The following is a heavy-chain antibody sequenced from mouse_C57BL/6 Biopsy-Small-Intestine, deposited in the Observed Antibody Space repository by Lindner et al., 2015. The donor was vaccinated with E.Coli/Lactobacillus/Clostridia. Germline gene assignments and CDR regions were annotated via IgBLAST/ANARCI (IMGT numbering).Heavy chain of an antibody. D-gene: IGHD2-4*01. CDR3: ARSGYDFSFAY. V-gene: IGHV1-80*01. Sequence: VQLHESGAELVKPGASVKISCKASGYAFSSYWMNWVKQRPGKGLEWIGQIYPGDGDTNYNGKFKGKATLTADKSSSTAYMQLSSLTSEDSAVYFCARSGYDFSFAYWGQGTLVTVSA. CDR2: IYPGDGDT. CDR1: GYAFSSYW. J-gene: IGHJ3*01.